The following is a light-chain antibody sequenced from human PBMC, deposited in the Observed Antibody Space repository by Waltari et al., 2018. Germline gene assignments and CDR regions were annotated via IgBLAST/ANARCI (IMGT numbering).Light chain of an antibody. CDR1: RSLLHSNGYNY. CDR2: LGS. J-gene: IGKJ4*01. CDR3: MQALQTPLT. Sequence: VMPQFPLSLPVTPGEPASISCRSSRSLLHSNGYNYLDWYLQKPGQSPQLLIYLGSNRASGVPDRFSGSGSGTDFTLKISRVEAEDVGVYYCMQALQTPLTFGGGTKVEIK. V-gene: IGKV2-28*01.